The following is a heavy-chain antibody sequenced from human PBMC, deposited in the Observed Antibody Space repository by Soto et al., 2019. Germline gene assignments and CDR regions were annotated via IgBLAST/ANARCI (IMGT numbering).Heavy chain of an antibody. J-gene: IGHJ5*02. Sequence: QVQLVQSGAEVKKPGSSVKVSCKASGGTFSSYAISWVRQAPGQGLEWMGGIIPIFGTANYAQKFQGRVTITADKSTSTAYMELSRLRSEDTAVYYCSRGDPYSSSWYCGDFAPWGQGTLVTVSS. CDR1: GGTFSSYA. CDR2: IIPIFGTA. CDR3: SRGDPYSSSWYCGDFAP. D-gene: IGHD6-13*01. V-gene: IGHV1-69*06.